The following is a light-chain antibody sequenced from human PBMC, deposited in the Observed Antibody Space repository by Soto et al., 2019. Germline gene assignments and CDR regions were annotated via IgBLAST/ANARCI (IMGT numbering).Light chain of an antibody. J-gene: IGLJ2*01. Sequence: QAVVTQEPSLTVSPGGSVTLTCGSSTGDVTTGHYPYWFQQKPGQAPRALIYDTSDKHSSTPARFSGSLLGGKAVLALSGAQPEDEAEYYCLLFYSGVQIFGGGTKLTVL. V-gene: IGLV7-46*01. CDR3: LLFYSGVQI. CDR1: TGDVTTGHY. CDR2: DTS.